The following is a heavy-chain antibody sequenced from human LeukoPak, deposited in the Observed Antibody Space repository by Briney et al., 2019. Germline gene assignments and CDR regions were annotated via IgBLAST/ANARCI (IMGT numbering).Heavy chain of an antibody. D-gene: IGHD3-22*01. CDR1: GFTFSSYW. V-gene: IGHV3-7*04. J-gene: IGHJ4*02. Sequence: PGGSLRLSCAASGFTFSSYWMTWVSQAPGKGLEWVANIKQDGSEKYYVDSLRGRFTISRDNAKNSLYLQMNSLRAEDTAVYYCARARYYDNSGYYYYFDYWGQGTLVTVSS. CDR2: IKQDGSEK. CDR3: ARARYYDNSGYYYYFDY.